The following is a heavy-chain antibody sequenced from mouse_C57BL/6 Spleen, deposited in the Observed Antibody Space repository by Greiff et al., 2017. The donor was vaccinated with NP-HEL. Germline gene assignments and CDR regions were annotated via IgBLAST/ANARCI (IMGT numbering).Heavy chain of an antibody. CDR2: IYPGDGDT. CDR1: GYAFSSSW. CDR3: ARKGTYGSSFYYAMDY. V-gene: IGHV1-82*01. J-gene: IGHJ4*01. D-gene: IGHD1-1*01. Sequence: QVQLKQSGPELVKPGASVKISCKASGYAFSSSWMNWVKQRPGKGLEWIGRIYPGDGDTNYNGKFKGKATLTADKSSSTAYMQLSSLTSEDSAVYFCARKGTYGSSFYYAMDYWGQGTSVTVSS.